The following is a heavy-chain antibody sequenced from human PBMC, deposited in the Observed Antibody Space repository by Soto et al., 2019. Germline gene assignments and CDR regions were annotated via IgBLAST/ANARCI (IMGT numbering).Heavy chain of an antibody. V-gene: IGHV5-51*01. CDR2: IYPGDSDT. D-gene: IGHD3-10*01. J-gene: IGHJ4*02. Sequence: GESLKISCKGSGYSFTSYWIGWVRQMPGKGLEWMGIIYPGDSDTRYSPSFQGQVTISADKSISTAYLQWSSLKASDTAMYYCARTVLVTDYYGSGSPSLNFDYWGQGTLVTVSS. CDR1: GYSFTSYW. CDR3: ARTVLVTDYYGSGSPSLNFDY.